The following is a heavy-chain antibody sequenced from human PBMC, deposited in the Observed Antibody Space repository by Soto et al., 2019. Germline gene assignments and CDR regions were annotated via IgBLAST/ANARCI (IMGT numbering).Heavy chain of an antibody. V-gene: IGHV1-69*13. CDR3: AKDQDSITIFGVVTDY. CDR2: IIPIFGTA. Sequence: ASVTVSCKASGGTFSSYAISWVRQAPGQGLEWMGGIIPIFGTANYAQKFQGRVTITADESTSTAYMELSSLRSEDTAVYYCAKDQDSITIFGVVTDYWGQGTLVTVSS. J-gene: IGHJ4*02. CDR1: GGTFSSYA. D-gene: IGHD3-3*01.